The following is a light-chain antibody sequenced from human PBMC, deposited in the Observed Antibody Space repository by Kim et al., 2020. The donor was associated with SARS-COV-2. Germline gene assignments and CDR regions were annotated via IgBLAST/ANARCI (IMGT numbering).Light chain of an antibody. J-gene: IGLJ3*02. CDR3: QSYDATNQV. Sequence: GKTVTISCTRSSGNIASNFVQWYQQRPGSSPTIVIYEDYQRPSGVPDRFAGSIDRSANSASLTISGLKTEDEADYCCQSYDATNQVFGGGTQLTVL. V-gene: IGLV6-57*01. CDR2: EDY. CDR1: SGNIASNF.